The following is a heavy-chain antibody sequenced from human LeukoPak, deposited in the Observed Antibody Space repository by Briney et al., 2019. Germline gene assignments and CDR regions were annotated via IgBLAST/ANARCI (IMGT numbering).Heavy chain of an antibody. CDR2: INPNSGGT. CDR1: GYTFTSYG. D-gene: IGHD5-12*01. J-gene: IGHJ4*02. V-gene: IGHV1-2*02. CDR3: ARDRIVATPGFDY. Sequence: ASVKVSCKASGYTFTSYGISWVRQAPGQGLEWMGWINPNSGGTNYAQKFQGRVTMTRDTSISTAYMELSRLRSDDTAVYYCARDRIVATPGFDYWGQGTLVTVSS.